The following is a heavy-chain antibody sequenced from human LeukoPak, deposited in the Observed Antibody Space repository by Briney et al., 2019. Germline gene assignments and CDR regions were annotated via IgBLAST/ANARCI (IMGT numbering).Heavy chain of an antibody. CDR1: GFTFSSYG. D-gene: IGHD6-19*01. CDR2: ISHDGSNK. CDR3: AKRGPQYSSGWYGD. V-gene: IGHV3-30*18. J-gene: IGHJ4*02. Sequence: GGSLRLSCAASGFTFSSYGMHWVRQAPGKGLEWVAVISHDGSNKYYADSVKGRFTISRDNSKNTLYVQMNSLRVEDTAVYFCAKRGPQYSSGWYGDWGQGTLVTVSS.